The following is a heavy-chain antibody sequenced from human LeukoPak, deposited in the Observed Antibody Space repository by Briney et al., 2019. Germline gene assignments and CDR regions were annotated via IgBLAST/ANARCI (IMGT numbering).Heavy chain of an antibody. CDR2: LYDSGNT. V-gene: IGHV4-59*08. CDR1: GASISSDY. J-gene: IGHJ1*01. CDR3: AGRGRRYFRD. Sequence: SETLSLTCIVSGASISSDYWSWIRQSPGKGLEWIGYLYDSGNTDYNPSLKSRVSISMNTSKNQFSLSLTSVTDADTAVYYCAGRGRRYFRDWGQGTLVTVSS.